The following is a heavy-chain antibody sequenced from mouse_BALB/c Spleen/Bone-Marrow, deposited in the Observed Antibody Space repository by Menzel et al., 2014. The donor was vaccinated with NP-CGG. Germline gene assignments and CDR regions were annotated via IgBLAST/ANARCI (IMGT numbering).Heavy chain of an antibody. CDR3: ARYDGYEAY. Sequence: VKLVESGAELAKPGASVMMSCKASGHTFTSYWMHWVKQRPGQGLEWIGYINPSTGYTEYNQKFKDEATLTADKSSSTAYMQLSSLTSEDSAVYYCARYDGYEAYWGQGTLVTVSA. CDR2: INPSTGYT. CDR1: GHTFTSYW. D-gene: IGHD2-3*01. V-gene: IGHV1-7*01. J-gene: IGHJ3*01.